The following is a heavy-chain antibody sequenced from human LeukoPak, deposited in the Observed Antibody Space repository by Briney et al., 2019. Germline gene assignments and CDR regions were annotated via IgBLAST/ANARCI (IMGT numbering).Heavy chain of an antibody. D-gene: IGHD3-16*01. CDR2: ISSSSSII. CDR3: ARDLFDDYSLDY. CDR1: GFTFSSYS. J-gene: IGHJ4*02. Sequence: PGGSLRLSCAASGFTFSSYSMNWVRQAPGKGLGWVSSISSSSSIIYYADSVKGRFTISRDNAKNSLYLQMNSLRAEDTAVYYCARDLFDDYSLDYWGQGTLVTVSS. V-gene: IGHV3-21*01.